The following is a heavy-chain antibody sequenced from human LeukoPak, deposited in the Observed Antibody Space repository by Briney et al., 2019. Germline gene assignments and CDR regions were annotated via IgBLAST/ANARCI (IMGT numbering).Heavy chain of an antibody. CDR2: INPSGGST. CDR1: GYTFTSYY. D-gene: IGHD5-24*01. Sequence: ASVKVSCKASGYTFTSYYMHWVRQAPGQGLEWMGIINPSGGSTSYAQKFQGRVTMTRDMSTSTVYMELSSLRSEDTAVYYCARDNSLRDTAWWFDPWGRGTLVTVSS. V-gene: IGHV1-46*01. CDR3: ARDNSLRDTAWWFDP. J-gene: IGHJ5*02.